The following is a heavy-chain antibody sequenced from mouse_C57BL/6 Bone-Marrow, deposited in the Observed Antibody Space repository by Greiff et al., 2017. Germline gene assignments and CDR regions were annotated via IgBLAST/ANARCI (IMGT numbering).Heavy chain of an antibody. CDR3: TPVYYGNYCYAMDY. CDR2: IDPENGDT. D-gene: IGHD2-1*01. J-gene: IGHJ4*01. CDR1: GFNIKDDY. V-gene: IGHV14-4*01. Sequence: VQLQQPGAELVRPGASVKLSCTASGFNIKDDYMHWVKQRPEQGLEWIGWIDPENGDTEYASKFQGKATITADTSSNTAYLQLSIRTSEDTAFYYCTPVYYGNYCYAMDYWGQGTSVTVSS.